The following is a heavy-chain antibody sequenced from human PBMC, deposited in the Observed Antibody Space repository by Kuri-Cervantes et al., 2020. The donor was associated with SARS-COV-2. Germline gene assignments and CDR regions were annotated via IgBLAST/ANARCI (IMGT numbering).Heavy chain of an antibody. J-gene: IGHJ3*02. CDR1: GGSISSYY. CDR2: IYTSGST. D-gene: IGHD6-13*01. V-gene: IGHV4-4*07. Sequence: GSLRLSCTVSGGSISSYYWSWIRQPAGKGLEWIGRIYTSGSTNYNPSLKSRVTMSVDTSKNQSSLKLSSVTAADTAVYYCARDGGTSIAAAGMEYAFDIWGQGTMVTVSS. CDR3: ARDGGTSIAAAGMEYAFDI.